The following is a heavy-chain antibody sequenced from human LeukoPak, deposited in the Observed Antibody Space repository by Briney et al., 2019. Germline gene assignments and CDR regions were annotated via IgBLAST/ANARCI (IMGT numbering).Heavy chain of an antibody. CDR3: ARHESYYDSSGYPDY. CDR2: IYDNGST. V-gene: IGHV4-4*02. Sequence: SETLSLTCAVSGGSISRSNWWSWVRQSPGKGLEWIGEIYDNGSTNYNPSLKSRVTISVDKSKNQFSLKLSSVTAADTAVYYCARHESYYDSSGYPDYWGQGTLVTVSS. J-gene: IGHJ4*02. CDR1: GGSISRSNW. D-gene: IGHD3-22*01.